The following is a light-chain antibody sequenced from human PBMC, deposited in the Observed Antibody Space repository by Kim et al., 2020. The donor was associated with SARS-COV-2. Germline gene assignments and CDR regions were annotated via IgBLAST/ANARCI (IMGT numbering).Light chain of an antibody. CDR2: LNSDGSH. Sequence: SVKLTCTLSSGHSSYAIAWHQQQPEKGPRYLMKLNSDGSHSKGDGIPDCFSGSSSGAERYLSISSLQSEDEADYYCQTWGTGLGVFGTGTKVTVL. V-gene: IGLV4-69*01. CDR1: SGHSSYA. J-gene: IGLJ1*01. CDR3: QTWGTGLGV.